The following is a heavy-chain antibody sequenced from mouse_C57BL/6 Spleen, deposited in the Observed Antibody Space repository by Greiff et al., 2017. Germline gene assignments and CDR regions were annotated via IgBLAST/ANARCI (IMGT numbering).Heavy chain of an antibody. CDR1: GYTFPSYW. CDR3: ARAGGYDYAMDY. V-gene: IGHV1-53*01. Sequence: VQLQQPGTELVKPGASVKLSCKASGYTFPSYWMHWVKQRPGQGLEWIGNINPSNGGTNYNEKFKSKATLTVDKSSSTAYMQLSSLTSEDSAVYYWARAGGYDYAMDYWGQGTSVTVSS. J-gene: IGHJ4*01. CDR2: INPSNGGT.